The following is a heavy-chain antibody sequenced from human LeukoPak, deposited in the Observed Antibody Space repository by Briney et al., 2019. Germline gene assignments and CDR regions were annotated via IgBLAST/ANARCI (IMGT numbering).Heavy chain of an antibody. CDR1: GGSISSYY. D-gene: IGHD1-26*01. J-gene: IGHJ5*02. V-gene: IGHV4-59*08. CDR2: IYYSGST. CDR3: ASSPRGSYYNWFDP. Sequence: SETLSLTCTVSGGSISSYYWSWIRQPPGKGLEWIGYIYYSGSTTYNPSLKSRVTISVVTSKNQFSLKLSSVTAADTAVYYCASSPRGSYYNWFDPWGQGTLVTVSS.